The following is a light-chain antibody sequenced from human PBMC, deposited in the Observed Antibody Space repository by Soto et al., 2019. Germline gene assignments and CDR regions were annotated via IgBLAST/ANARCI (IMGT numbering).Light chain of an antibody. J-gene: IGKJ1*01. CDR3: QQYHSYWT. V-gene: IGKV3-15*01. CDR2: GAS. CDR1: QSVSSS. Sequence: EILLSQSPATLSVSPGERATLSCRASQSVSSSLAWYQQKPGQAPRLLIYGASTRATGIPARFSGSGSGTEFTLTISSLQTDDFSTYYCQQYHSYWTFGQGTKVDIK.